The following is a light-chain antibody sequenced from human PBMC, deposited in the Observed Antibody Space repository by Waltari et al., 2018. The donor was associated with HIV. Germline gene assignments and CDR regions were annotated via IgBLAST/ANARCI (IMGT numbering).Light chain of an antibody. CDR1: QPVINNN. CDR2: AAS. V-gene: IGKV3-20*01. J-gene: IGKJ1*01. Sequence: MLTQSPGALSLSPGDRATLSCRASQPVINNNLAWYQQKPGRTPRLLIYAASKRATDIPDRFSGSGSGSDFTLTISGLDPEDFAIYYCLHYGVSVWTFGQG. CDR3: LHYGVSVWT.